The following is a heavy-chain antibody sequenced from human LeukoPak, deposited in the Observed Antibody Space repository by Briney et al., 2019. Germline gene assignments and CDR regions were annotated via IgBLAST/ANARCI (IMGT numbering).Heavy chain of an antibody. CDR2: IYTSGST. CDR1: GGSISSGSYY. J-gene: IGHJ4*02. D-gene: IGHD4/OR15-4a*01. V-gene: IGHV4-61*02. Sequence: SETLSLTCTVSGGSISSGSYYWSWIRQPAGKGLEWIGRIYTSGSTNYNPSLKSRVTISVDTSKNQFSLKLCSVTAADTAVYYCAGASGYFDYWGQGTLVTVST. CDR3: AGASGYFDY.